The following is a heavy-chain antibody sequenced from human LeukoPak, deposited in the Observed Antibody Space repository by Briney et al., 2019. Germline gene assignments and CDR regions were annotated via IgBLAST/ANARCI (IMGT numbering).Heavy chain of an antibody. CDR3: TQGSGQYFDY. D-gene: IGHD2-15*01. J-gene: IGHJ4*02. CDR2: IRSRGDGGTT. Sequence: PGGSLRLSCAVSGLTLSNVWMNWVRQAPGKGLEWVGRIRSRGDGGTTDFAAPVNGRFTISRDDSKNTLYLQMNSLTSEDTAVYYCTQGSGQYFDYWGQGTLVTVSS. CDR1: GLTLSNVW. V-gene: IGHV3-15*07.